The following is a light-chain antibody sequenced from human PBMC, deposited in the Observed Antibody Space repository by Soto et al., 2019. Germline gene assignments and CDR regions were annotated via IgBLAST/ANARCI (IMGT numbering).Light chain of an antibody. J-gene: IGLJ3*02. CDR3: SAWDDSLNGRV. Sequence: QSVLTQPPSASGTPGQRVTISCSGSNSNIGSNSVSWYQQLPGTAPKLLIYSDSQRPSGVPYRFSGSKSGTTASLAISGLQSEDDADYYCSAWDDSLNGRVFGGGTKVTVL. CDR2: SDS. CDR1: NSNIGSNS. V-gene: IGLV1-44*01.